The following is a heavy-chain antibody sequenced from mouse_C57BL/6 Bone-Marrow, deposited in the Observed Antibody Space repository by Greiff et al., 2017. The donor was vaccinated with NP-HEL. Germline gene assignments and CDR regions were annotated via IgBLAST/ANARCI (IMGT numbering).Heavy chain of an antibody. CDR1: GFSLSTSGMG. J-gene: IGHJ1*03. V-gene: IGHV8-12*01. D-gene: IGHD1-1*01. CDR2: IYWDDDK. Sequence: QVTLKESGPGILQSSQTLSLTCSFSGFSLSTSGMGVSWIRQPSGKGLEWLAHIYWDDDKRYNPSLKSRLTISKDTSRNQVFLKITSVDTADTATYYCARRGLITTVVAHWYFDVWGTGTTVTVSS. CDR3: ARRGLITTVVAHWYFDV.